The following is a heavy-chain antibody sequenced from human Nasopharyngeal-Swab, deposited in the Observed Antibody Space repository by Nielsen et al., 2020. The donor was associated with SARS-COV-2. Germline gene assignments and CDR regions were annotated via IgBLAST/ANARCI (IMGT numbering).Heavy chain of an antibody. CDR3: ARDYEGYSSSWCCFDY. V-gene: IGHV1-69*04. D-gene: IGHD6-13*01. J-gene: IGHJ4*02. CDR2: IIPILGIA. Sequence: SVKVSCKASGGTFSSYAISWARQAPGQGLEWMGRIIPILGIANYAQKFQGRVTITADKSTSTAYMELSSLRSEDTAVYYCARDYEGYSSSWCCFDYWGQGTLVTVSS. CDR1: GGTFSSYA.